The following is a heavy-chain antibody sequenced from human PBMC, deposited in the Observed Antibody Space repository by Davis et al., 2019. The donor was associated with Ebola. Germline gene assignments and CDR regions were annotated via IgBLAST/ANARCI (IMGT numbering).Heavy chain of an antibody. CDR2: ISGSGGST. V-gene: IGHV3-23*01. CDR3: ARDSRSDFVYYYYMDV. J-gene: IGHJ6*03. Sequence: GESLKISCAASGFTFSSYAMSWVRQAPGKGLEWVSAISGSGGSTYYADSVKGRFTISRDNSKNTLYLQMNSLRAEDTAVYYCARDSRSDFVYYYYMDVWGKGTTVTVSS. D-gene: IGHD3-3*01. CDR1: GFTFSSYA.